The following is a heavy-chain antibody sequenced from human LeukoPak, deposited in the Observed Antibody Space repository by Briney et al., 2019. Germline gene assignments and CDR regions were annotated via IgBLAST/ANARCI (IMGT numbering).Heavy chain of an antibody. Sequence: PSETLSLTCTVSGGSISISSYYWGWIRQPPGKGMEWIGSIYYSGSTNYNPSLMSRVTISLGTSKNQFPLKLTSVAAADTAVYYCVRAYFGSGTIHYWDQGTLVTVSS. V-gene: IGHV4-39*06. J-gene: IGHJ4*02. CDR1: GGSISISSYY. CDR3: VRAYFGSGTIHY. D-gene: IGHD3-10*01. CDR2: IYYSGST.